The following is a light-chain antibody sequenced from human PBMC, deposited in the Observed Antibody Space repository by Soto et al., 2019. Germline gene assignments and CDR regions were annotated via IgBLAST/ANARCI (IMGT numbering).Light chain of an antibody. CDR3: SSYTSSSTWV. CDR1: SNDVGGYNY. V-gene: IGLV2-14*01. Sequence: QSALTQPASVSGSPGQSITISCTGTSNDVGGYNYVSWYQQHPGKAPKLKIYDVSDRPSGVSYRFSGSKSGNTASLTISGLQAEDEADYYCSSYTSSSTWVFGGGTKLTFL. J-gene: IGLJ3*02. CDR2: DVS.